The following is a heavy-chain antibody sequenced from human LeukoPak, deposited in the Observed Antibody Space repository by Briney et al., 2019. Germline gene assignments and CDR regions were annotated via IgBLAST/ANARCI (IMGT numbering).Heavy chain of an antibody. J-gene: IGHJ4*02. CDR2: INPNSGGT. Sequence: GASVKVSCKASGYTFTGYYMHWVRQAPGQGLEWMGWINPNSGGTNYAQKFQGRVTMTRDTSISTAYMELSRLRSDDTAVYYCARDPFRSGPDFDYWGQGTLVTVSS. CDR3: ARDPFRSGPDFDY. D-gene: IGHD6-19*01. CDR1: GYTFTGYY. V-gene: IGHV1-2*02.